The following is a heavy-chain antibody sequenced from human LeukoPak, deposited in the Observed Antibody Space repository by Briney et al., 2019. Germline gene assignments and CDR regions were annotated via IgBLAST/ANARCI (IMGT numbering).Heavy chain of an antibody. CDR3: AKEVDRMGSSSWADY. CDR2: IRYDGSNK. J-gene: IGHJ4*02. V-gene: IGHV3-30*02. D-gene: IGHD6-13*01. CDR1: GFTFSSYG. Sequence: GGSLRLSCAASGFTFSSYGMHWVRQAPGKGLEWVAFIRYDGSNKYYADSVKGRFTISRDNSKNTLYLQMNSLRAEDTAVYYCAKEVDRMGSSSWADYWGQGTLVTVSS.